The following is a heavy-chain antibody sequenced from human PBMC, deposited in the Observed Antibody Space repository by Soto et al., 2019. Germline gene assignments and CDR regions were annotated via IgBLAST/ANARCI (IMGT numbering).Heavy chain of an antibody. Sequence: SETLSLTCTVSGGSISSYYWSWIRQHPGKGLEWIGYIYHSGSTNYNPSLKSRVTISVDTSKNQFSLKLNSMTAADTAVYYCARHNYGSGSTYFDYWGQGTLVTVSS. V-gene: IGHV4-59*08. J-gene: IGHJ4*02. CDR2: IYHSGST. CDR3: ARHNYGSGSTYFDY. CDR1: GGSISSYY. D-gene: IGHD3-10*01.